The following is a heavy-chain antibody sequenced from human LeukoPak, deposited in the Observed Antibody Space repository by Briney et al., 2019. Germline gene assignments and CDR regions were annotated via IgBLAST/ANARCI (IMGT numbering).Heavy chain of an antibody. D-gene: IGHD6-13*01. V-gene: IGHV4-39*07. CDR3: AREGIAAAQPMDV. Sequence: SETLSLTCTVSGGSISSSSYYWGWIRQPPGKGLEWIGSIYYSGSTYYNPSLKSRVTISVDRSKNQFSLKLSSVTAADTAVYYCAREGIAAAQPMDVWGKGTTVTVSS. J-gene: IGHJ6*03. CDR2: IYYSGST. CDR1: GGSISSSSYY.